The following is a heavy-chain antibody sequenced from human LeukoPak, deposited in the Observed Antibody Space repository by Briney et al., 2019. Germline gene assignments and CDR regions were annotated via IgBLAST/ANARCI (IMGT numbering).Heavy chain of an antibody. Sequence: SETLSLTCTVSGGSISSYYWSWIRQPPGKGLEWIGYIYYSGSTNYNPSLKSRVTISVDTSKNQFSLKLSSVTAADTAVYYCARVIGDYGSGRVDWGQGTLVTVSS. J-gene: IGHJ4*02. CDR2: IYYSGST. D-gene: IGHD3-10*01. V-gene: IGHV4-59*12. CDR3: ARVIGDYGSGRVD. CDR1: GGSISSYY.